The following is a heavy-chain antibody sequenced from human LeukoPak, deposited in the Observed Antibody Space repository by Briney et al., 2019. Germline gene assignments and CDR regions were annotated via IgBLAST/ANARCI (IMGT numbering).Heavy chain of an antibody. J-gene: IGHJ4*02. CDR3: AKDYSVVISFSIDY. CDR2: ISYDGSNK. Sequence: PGRSLRLSCAASGFTFSSYGMHWVRQAPGKWLEWVAVISYDGSNKYYADSVKGRFTISRDNSKNTLYLQMNSLRAEDTAVYYCAKDYSVVISFSIDYWGQGTLVTVSS. D-gene: IGHD3-22*01. CDR1: GFTFSSYG. V-gene: IGHV3-30*18.